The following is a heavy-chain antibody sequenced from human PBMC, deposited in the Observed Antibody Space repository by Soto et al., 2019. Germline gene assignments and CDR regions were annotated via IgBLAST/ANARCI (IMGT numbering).Heavy chain of an antibody. J-gene: IGHJ4*02. V-gene: IGHV3-72*01. CDR3: AGAKRDSSGHYYFDL. CDR2: TRDRTKGYTT. D-gene: IGHD3-22*01. Sequence: GGSLRLSCAASGFTFSDHYMDWVRQAPGKGLEWVGRTRDRTKGYTTEYAASVKGRFTVSTDDSKNSLFLQMNSLKSEDTAVYFCAGAKRDSSGHYYFDLWGQGTLVTVSS. CDR1: GFTFSDHY.